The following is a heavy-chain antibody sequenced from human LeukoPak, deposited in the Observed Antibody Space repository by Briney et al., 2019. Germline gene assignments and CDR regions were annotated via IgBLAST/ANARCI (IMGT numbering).Heavy chain of an antibody. CDR2: INPNSGGT. D-gene: IGHD5-18*01. Sequence: ASVKVSCKASGYTFTGYYMHWVRQAPGQGLEWMGWINPNSGGTNYAQKFQGRVTMTRDTSISTAYMELSRLRSDDTAVYYCARDFDGYSYGSLDYWGQGTLVTVSS. J-gene: IGHJ4*02. CDR3: ARDFDGYSYGSLDY. CDR1: GYTFTGYY. V-gene: IGHV1-2*02.